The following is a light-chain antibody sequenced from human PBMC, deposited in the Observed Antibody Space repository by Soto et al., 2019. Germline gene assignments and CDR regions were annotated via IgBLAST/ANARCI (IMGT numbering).Light chain of an antibody. Sequence: DIQMTQSPSSVSASVGDRVTITCRASQGIGTWLAWYQQKPGRATKLLIYDASNLQSGVPSRFSGSGSGTDFTLTISSLQPEDVANYYCQNYNTVHSITFGQGTRLEIK. CDR1: QGIGTW. J-gene: IGKJ5*01. CDR3: QNYNTVHSIT. V-gene: IGKV1-12*02. CDR2: DAS.